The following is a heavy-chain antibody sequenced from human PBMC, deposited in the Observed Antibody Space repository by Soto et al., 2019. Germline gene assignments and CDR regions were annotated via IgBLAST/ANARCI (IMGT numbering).Heavy chain of an antibody. J-gene: IGHJ3*02. D-gene: IGHD6-19*01. V-gene: IGHV1-69*02. Sequence: SVKVSCKACGGTFSSYTISWVRQAPGQGLEWMGRIIPILGIANYAQKFQGRVTITADKSTSTAYMELSSLRSEDTAVYYCSSTIAVAGTRSNAFDIWGQGTMVTVS. CDR3: SSTIAVAGTRSNAFDI. CDR1: GGTFSSYT. CDR2: IIPILGIA.